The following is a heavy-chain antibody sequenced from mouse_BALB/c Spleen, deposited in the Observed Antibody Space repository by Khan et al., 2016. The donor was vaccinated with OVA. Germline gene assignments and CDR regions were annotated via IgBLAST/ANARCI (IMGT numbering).Heavy chain of an antibody. CDR1: GYSITSDYA. V-gene: IGHV3-2*02. CDR2: ISYSGNT. D-gene: IGHD1-1*01. Sequence: EVQLQESGPGLVKPSQSLSLTCTVTGYSITSDYAWNWIRQFPGNKLEWMGYISYSGNTKYNPSLKSRISITRNTPKNQFFLQLKSVTTEDTATYYCARIYGGDFDYWGQGTTLTVSS. CDR3: ARIYGGDFDY. J-gene: IGHJ2*01.